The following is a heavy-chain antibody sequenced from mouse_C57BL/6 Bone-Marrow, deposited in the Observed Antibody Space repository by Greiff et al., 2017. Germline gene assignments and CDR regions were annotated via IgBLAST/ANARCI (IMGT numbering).Heavy chain of an antibody. CDR1: GFTFSDYY. V-gene: IGHV5-12*01. Sequence: EVQLMESGGGLVQPGGSLKLSCAASGFTFSDYYMYWVRQTPEKRLEWVAYISNGGGSTYYPDTVKGRFTISRDNAKNTLYLQMSRLKSEDTAMYYCAYDYDGEFAYWGQGTLVTVSA. CDR2: ISNGGGST. D-gene: IGHD2-4*01. J-gene: IGHJ3*01. CDR3: AYDYDGEFAY.